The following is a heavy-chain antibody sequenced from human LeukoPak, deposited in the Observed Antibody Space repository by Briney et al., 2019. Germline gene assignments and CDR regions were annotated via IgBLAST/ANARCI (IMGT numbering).Heavy chain of an antibody. D-gene: IGHD6-19*01. CDR1: GFAFSFLA. CDR2: INANSGTR. Sequence: PGGSLRLSCEASGFAFSFLAMSWLRQPPGKGLEWFSTINANSGTRSYAASVRGRFTISRDNSKNSVYLKMNTRRAEDTAVYYCAKPISGGLAVTANWFDPWGQGTLVVVSS. CDR3: AKPISGGLAVTANWFDP. V-gene: IGHV3-23*01. J-gene: IGHJ5*01.